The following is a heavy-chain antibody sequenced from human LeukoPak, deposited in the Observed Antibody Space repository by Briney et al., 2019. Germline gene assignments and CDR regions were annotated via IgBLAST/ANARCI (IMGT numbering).Heavy chain of an antibody. Sequence: SETLSLTCTVSGGSISSSSYYWGWIRQPPGKGLEWIGSIYYSGSTYYNPSLKSRVTISVDTSKNQFSLKVSSVTAADTAVYYCARAVGYFDWLPLFDYWGQGTLVTVSS. CDR1: GGSISSSSYY. CDR3: ARAVGYFDWLPLFDY. V-gene: IGHV4-39*07. CDR2: IYYSGST. J-gene: IGHJ4*02. D-gene: IGHD3-9*01.